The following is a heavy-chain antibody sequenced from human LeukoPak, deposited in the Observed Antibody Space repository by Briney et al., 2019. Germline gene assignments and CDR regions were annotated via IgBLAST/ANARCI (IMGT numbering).Heavy chain of an antibody. D-gene: IGHD3-22*01. J-gene: IGHJ4*02. V-gene: IGHV5-51*01. Sequence: GASLKISCKGSGYSFTSYWIGWVRQMPGKGLEWIGIIYPGDSDTKYSPSFQGQVTISADESISTAYLQWGNLKASDTAMYYCARSSDSSGYYDYFDFWGQGTLLTVSS. CDR1: GYSFTSYW. CDR3: ARSSDSSGYYDYFDF. CDR2: IYPGDSDT.